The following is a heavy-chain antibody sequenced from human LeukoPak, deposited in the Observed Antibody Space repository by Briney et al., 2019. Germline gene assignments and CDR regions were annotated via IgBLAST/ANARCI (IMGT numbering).Heavy chain of an antibody. J-gene: IGHJ6*02. V-gene: IGHV4-31*03. CDR3: AREVDSSSPHYYYYGMDV. CDR1: GGSISSGVYY. Sequence: SETLSLTCTVSGGSISSGVYYWSWLRQHPGKGLEWIGYIYYSGSTYYNPSLKSRVTISVDTSKNQFSLKLSSVTAADTAVYYCAREVDSSSPHYYYYGMDVWGQGATVTVSS. D-gene: IGHD6-6*01. CDR2: IYYSGST.